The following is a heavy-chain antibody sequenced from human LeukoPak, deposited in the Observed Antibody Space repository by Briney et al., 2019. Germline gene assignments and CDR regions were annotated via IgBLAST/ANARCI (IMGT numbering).Heavy chain of an antibody. Sequence: AGGSLRLSCAASGFIFDDYGMSWVRQAPGKWLEWVSGINWNGGSTGYADSVKGRFTISRDNAKNSLYLQMNSLRAEDTALYYCERAHYSGSFGYWGQGTLVSVSS. CDR2: INWNGGST. CDR1: GFIFDDYG. CDR3: ERAHYSGSFGY. D-gene: IGHD1-26*01. J-gene: IGHJ4*02. V-gene: IGHV3-20*04.